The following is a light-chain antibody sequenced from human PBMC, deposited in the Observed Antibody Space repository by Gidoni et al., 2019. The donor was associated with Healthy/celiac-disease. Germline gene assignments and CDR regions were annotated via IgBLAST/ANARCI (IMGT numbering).Light chain of an antibody. CDR1: PIGSSY. V-gene: IGKV3-11*01. CDR3: QQRSNWPPIT. Sequence: IVLTQSPATLSLSPGARATLSCRASPIGSSYSAWYQQKPGQAPRLLIYDASNRATGIPARFSGSGSGADFTLTISSLEPEDVAVYYCQQRSNWPPITFGQGTRLEIK. J-gene: IGKJ5*01. CDR2: DAS.